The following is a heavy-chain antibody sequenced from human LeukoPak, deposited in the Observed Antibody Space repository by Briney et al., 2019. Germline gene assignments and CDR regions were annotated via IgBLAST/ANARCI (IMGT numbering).Heavy chain of an antibody. D-gene: IGHD2-2*01. J-gene: IGHJ5*02. V-gene: IGHV1-46*01. CDR1: GYTFTGYY. CDR2: INPSGGST. Sequence: GESLKISCKGSGYTFTGYYMHWVRQAPGQGLEWMGIINPSGGSTSYAQKFQGRVTMTRDTSTSTVYMELSSLRSEDTAVYYCARDSDIVVVPAASWFDPWGQGTLVTVSS. CDR3: ARDSDIVVVPAASWFDP.